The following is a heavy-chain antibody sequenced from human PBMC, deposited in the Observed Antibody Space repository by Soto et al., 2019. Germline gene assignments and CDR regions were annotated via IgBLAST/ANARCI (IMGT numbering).Heavy chain of an antibody. CDR3: AKDITSES. CDR1: GFTFSSYA. V-gene: IGHV3-23*01. D-gene: IGHD1-20*01. J-gene: IGHJ5*02. Sequence: GGSLRLSCAASGFTFSSYAMSWVRQAPGKGLEWVSAISGGGSTYYADSVKGRSTISRDNSKNPLYLQMNSLRAEDTAVYYCAKDITSESWGQGPLVTVSS. CDR2: ISGGGST.